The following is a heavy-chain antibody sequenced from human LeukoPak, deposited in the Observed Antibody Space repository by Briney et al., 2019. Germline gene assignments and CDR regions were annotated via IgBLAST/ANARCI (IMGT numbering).Heavy chain of an antibody. CDR3: ARITHTAMDRDFDY. CDR2: IIPIFGTA. Sequence: SVKVSCKASGGTFSSYAISWVRQAPGQGLEWMGGIIPIFGTANYAQKFQGRVTITADESTGTAYMELSSLRSEDTAVYYCARITHTAMDRDFDYWGQGTLVTVSS. D-gene: IGHD5-18*01. CDR1: GGTFSSYA. V-gene: IGHV1-69*13. J-gene: IGHJ4*02.